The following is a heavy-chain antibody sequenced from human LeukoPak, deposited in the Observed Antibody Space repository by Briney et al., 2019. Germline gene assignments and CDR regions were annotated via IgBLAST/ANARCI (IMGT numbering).Heavy chain of an antibody. CDR3: ARIGYSSSSNDY. J-gene: IGHJ4*02. V-gene: IGHV3-23*01. Sequence: GGSLRLSCAASGFTFSSYAMSWVRQAPGKGLEWVSAISGSGGSTYYADSVKGRFTISRDNSKNTLYLQMNSLRAGDTAVYYCARIGYSSSSNDYWGQGTLVIVSS. CDR1: GFTFSSYA. D-gene: IGHD6-6*01. CDR2: ISGSGGST.